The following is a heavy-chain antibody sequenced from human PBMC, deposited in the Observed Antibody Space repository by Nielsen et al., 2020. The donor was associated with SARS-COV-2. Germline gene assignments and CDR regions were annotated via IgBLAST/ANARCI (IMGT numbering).Heavy chain of an antibody. D-gene: IGHD3-10*01. CDR1: GFTFSGYN. Sequence: GESLKISCEASGFTFSGYNMHWVRQARGGGLEWVAAIGTAGDTFYPGSVKGRFTISRDNSKNTVYLQMNSLRAEDTAVYYCAKEGEDDFWGRGTLVTVSS. J-gene: IGHJ2*01. CDR3: AKEGEDDF. V-gene: IGHV3-13*04. CDR2: IGTAGDT.